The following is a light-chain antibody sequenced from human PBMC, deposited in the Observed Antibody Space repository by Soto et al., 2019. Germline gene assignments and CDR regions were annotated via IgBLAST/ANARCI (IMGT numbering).Light chain of an antibody. J-gene: IGKJ3*01. V-gene: IGKV3-20*01. CDR3: QHYVISI. CDR1: QSVSSSY. CDR2: GAS. Sequence: EIVLTQSPGTLSLSPGERATLSCRASQSVSSSYLAWYQQRPGQAPRLLIHGASSRATGIPDRFSGSGSGTDFTLTISKVEPEDFAVYYCQHYVISIFGPGTKVDIK.